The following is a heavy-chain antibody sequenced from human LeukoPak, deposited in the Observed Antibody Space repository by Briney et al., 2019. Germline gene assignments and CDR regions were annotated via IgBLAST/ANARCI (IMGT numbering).Heavy chain of an antibody. CDR1: GYSISSAYY. V-gene: IGHV4-38-2*01. J-gene: IGHJ4*02. CDR2: IYQSGST. Sequence: SETLSLTCAVSGYSISSAYYWGWIRQPPGKGLEWIGSIYQSGSTYYNPSLKSRVTISEDTSKNQFSLKLSSVTAADTAVYYCARFNDYYGSGSYFFDYWGQGTPVTVSS. CDR3: ARFNDYYGSGSYFFDY. D-gene: IGHD3-10*01.